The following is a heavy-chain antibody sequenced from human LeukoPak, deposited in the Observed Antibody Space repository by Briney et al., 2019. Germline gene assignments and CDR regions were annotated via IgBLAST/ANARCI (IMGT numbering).Heavy chain of an antibody. V-gene: IGHV3-30*04. CDR2: ISPDGTNK. J-gene: IGHJ4*02. CDR1: GFIFSNYP. Sequence: GRSLRLSCAASGFIFSNYPMHCVRQAPGMGLEWVAVISPDGTNKYYADSVKGRFTVPRDNSKNTLYVQMNSLRAEDTAVYYCAREYASGSYRGYFDYWGQGTLVTVSS. D-gene: IGHD3-10*01. CDR3: AREYASGSYRGYFDY.